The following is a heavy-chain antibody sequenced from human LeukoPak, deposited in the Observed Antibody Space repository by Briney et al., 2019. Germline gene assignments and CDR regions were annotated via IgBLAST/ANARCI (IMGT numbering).Heavy chain of an antibody. CDR3: ARLVIQTAAAEPYYYYYMDV. V-gene: IGHV4-4*07. J-gene: IGHJ6*03. D-gene: IGHD6-13*01. CDR1: GGSISSNY. Sequence: PSETLSLTCTVPGGSISSNYWSWIRQPAGKGLEWIGRIYTSGSTNYNTSLKSRVTMSVDTSKNQFSMKLSSVTAADTAVYYCARLVIQTAAAEPYYYYYMDVWGKGTTVTVSS. CDR2: IYTSGST.